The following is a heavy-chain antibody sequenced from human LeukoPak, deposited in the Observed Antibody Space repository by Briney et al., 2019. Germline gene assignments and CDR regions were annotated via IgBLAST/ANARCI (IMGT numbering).Heavy chain of an antibody. CDR1: GYTFTSYG. CDR3: ATPADLYYYYGIAV. J-gene: IGHJ6*02. CDR2: ISAYNGNT. D-gene: IGHD2-15*01. V-gene: IGHV1-18*01. Sequence: ASVKVSCKASGYTFTSYGISWVRQAPGQGREWMGWISAYNGNTNYAQKLQGRVTMTTDTSTSTAYMELRSLRSTDTAVCYCATPADLYYYYGIAVWGQGTTVTVSS.